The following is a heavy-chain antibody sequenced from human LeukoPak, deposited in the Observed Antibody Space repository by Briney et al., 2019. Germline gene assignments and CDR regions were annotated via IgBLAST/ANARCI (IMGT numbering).Heavy chain of an antibody. CDR3: ARESRGGGPYQLLWGDYYYYGMDV. CDR1: GYTFTSYG. D-gene: IGHD2-2*01. V-gene: IGHV1-18*01. J-gene: IGHJ6*02. Sequence: GASVKVSCKASGYTFTSYGISWVRQAPGQRLEWMGWTSPYNGNTNYAQKLQGRVTMTTDTSTSTAYMELRSLRSDDTAVYYCARESRGGGPYQLLWGDYYYYGMDVWGQGTTVTVSS. CDR2: TSPYNGNT.